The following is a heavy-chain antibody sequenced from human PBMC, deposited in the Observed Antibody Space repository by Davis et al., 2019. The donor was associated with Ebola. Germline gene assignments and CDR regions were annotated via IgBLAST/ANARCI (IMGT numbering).Heavy chain of an antibody. V-gene: IGHV1-69*06. CDR2: IIPIFGTA. Sequence: AASVKVSCKASGGTFSSYAISWVRQAPGQGLEWMGGIIPIFGTANYAQKFQGRVTITADKSTSTAYMELSSLRSEDTAVYYCARGDVPYYFDYWGQGTLVTVSS. CDR1: GGTFSSYA. CDR3: ARGDVPYYFDY. J-gene: IGHJ4*02. D-gene: IGHD6-6*01.